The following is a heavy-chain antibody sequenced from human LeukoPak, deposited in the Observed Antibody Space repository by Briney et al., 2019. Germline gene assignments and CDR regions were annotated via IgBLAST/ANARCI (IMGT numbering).Heavy chain of an antibody. CDR3: ARSPVTTSDRRYHFDY. V-gene: IGHV3-23*01. CDR1: GFTFSSYA. D-gene: IGHD4-17*01. CDR2: ISGSGGST. J-gene: IGHJ4*02. Sequence: GGSLRLSCAASGFTFSSYAMSWVRQAPGKGLEWVSAISGSGGSTHYADSVKGRFTISRDNSKNTLYLQMNSLRAEDTAVYYCARSPVTTSDRRYHFDYWGQGTLVTVSS.